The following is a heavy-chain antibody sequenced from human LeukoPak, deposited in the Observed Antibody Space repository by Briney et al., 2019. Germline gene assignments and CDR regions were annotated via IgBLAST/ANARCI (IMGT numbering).Heavy chain of an antibody. Sequence: SETLSLTCAVYGGSFSGYYWSWIRQPPGKGLEWIGEINHSGSTNYHPPLKSRVTISVATSKNQFSLKLNSVAAADTAVYYCARGPGIARFFDYWGQGTLVTVSS. J-gene: IGHJ4*02. CDR2: INHSGST. CDR1: GGSFSGYY. V-gene: IGHV4-34*01. CDR3: ARGPGIARFFDY. D-gene: IGHD6-13*01.